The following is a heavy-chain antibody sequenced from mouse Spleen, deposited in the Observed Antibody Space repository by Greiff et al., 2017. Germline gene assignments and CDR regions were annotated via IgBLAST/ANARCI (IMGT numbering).Heavy chain of an antibody. J-gene: IGHJ2*01. D-gene: IGHD2-3*01. V-gene: IGHV1-62-2*01. CDR1: GYTFTEYT. CDR3: ARHEDRRVRDGYQDY. Sequence: QVQLQQSGAELVKPGASVKLSCKASGYTFTEYTIHWVKQRPGQGLEWIGWFYPGSGSIKYNEKFKDKATLTADKSSSTVYLELSRLTSEDSAVYVCARHEDRRVRDGYQDYWGQGTTLTVSA. CDR2: FYPGSGSI.